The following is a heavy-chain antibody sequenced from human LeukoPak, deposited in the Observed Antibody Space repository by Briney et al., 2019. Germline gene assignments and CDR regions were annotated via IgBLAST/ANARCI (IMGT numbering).Heavy chain of an antibody. V-gene: IGHV1-69*01. CDR3: ARSSRGCSGGSCYGA. J-gene: IGHJ5*02. CDR1: GGTFSSYA. Sequence: SVRVSCKASGGTFSSYANSWVRQAPRQGLEWMGGIIPIFGTANYAQKFQGRVTITADESTSTAYMELRSLRSEDTAVYYCARSSRGCSGGSCYGAWGQGTLVTVSS. D-gene: IGHD2-15*01. CDR2: IIPIFGTA.